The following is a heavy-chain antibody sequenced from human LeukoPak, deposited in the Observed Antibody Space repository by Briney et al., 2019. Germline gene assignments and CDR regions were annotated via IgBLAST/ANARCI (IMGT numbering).Heavy chain of an antibody. Sequence: SETLSLTCAGYGGSFSGYYWSWIRQPPGKGLEWIGEINHSGSTNYNPSLESRVTISVDTSKNQFSLKLSSVTAADTGVYYCARGVVTPRSDYYYYYGMDVWGQGTTVTVSS. CDR3: ARGVVTPRSDYYYYYGMDV. CDR1: GGSFSGYY. V-gene: IGHV4-34*01. J-gene: IGHJ6*02. CDR2: INHSGST. D-gene: IGHD4-23*01.